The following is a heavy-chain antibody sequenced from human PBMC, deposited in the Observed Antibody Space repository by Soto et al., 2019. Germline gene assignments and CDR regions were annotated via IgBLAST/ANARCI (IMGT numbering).Heavy chain of an antibody. J-gene: IGHJ4*02. CDR3: ARDEYVSGSLDC. Sequence: QVQLVESGGGVVQPGRSLRLSCAASGFTFSSYGMHWVRQAPGKGLEWVAVIWYDGSNKYYADSVKGRFTISRDNSKNTVYLQMYSLRAEDTAVYYCARDEYVSGSLDCWGPGTLVTVSS. CDR1: GFTFSSYG. D-gene: IGHD3-10*01. CDR2: IWYDGSNK. V-gene: IGHV3-33*01.